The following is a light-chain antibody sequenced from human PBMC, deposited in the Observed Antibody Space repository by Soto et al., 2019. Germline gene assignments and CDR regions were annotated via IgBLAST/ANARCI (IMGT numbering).Light chain of an antibody. CDR3: QQYGRSPLT. J-gene: IGKJ3*01. CDR2: GAS. CDR1: QSVSSNY. V-gene: IGKV3-20*01. Sequence: DIVLTQSPGTLSLSPGERATLSCRASQSVSSNYLAWYQQKPGQAPRILIYGASSRATGIPDRFSGSGSGTDFTLTISRLEPEDFAVYYCQQYGRSPLTFGPGTKVDIK.